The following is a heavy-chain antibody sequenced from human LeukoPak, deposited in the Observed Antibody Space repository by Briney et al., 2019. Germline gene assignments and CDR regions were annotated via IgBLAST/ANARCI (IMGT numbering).Heavy chain of an antibody. CDR2: IWYDGSNK. D-gene: IGHD5-18*01. V-gene: IGHV3-33*06. CDR3: AKGGYSYGYSFDY. J-gene: IGHJ4*02. CDR1: RFTFSSYG. Sequence: GGSLRLSCAASRFTFSSYGMHWVRQAPGKGLEWVAAIWYDGSNKYYADSVKGRFTISRDNSKNTLYLQMNSLRAEDTAVYYCAKGGYSYGYSFDYWGQGTLVTVSS.